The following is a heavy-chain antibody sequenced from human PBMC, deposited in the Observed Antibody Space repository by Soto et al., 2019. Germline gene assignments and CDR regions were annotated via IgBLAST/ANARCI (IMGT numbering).Heavy chain of an antibody. J-gene: IGHJ4*02. D-gene: IGHD4-17*01. CDR1: GGSISSGGYS. CDR3: ARGMTTVTTLDY. Sequence: PSETLSLTCAVSGGSISSGGYSWSWIRQPPGKGLEWIGYIYHSGSTYYNPSLKSRVTISVDRAKKQFSLKPSSVTAADTAVYYCARGMTTVTTLDYWGQGTLVTVS. CDR2: IYHSGST. V-gene: IGHV4-30-2*01.